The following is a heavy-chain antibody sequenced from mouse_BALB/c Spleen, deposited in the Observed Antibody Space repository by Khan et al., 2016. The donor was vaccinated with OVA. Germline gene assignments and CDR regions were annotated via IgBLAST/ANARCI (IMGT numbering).Heavy chain of an antibody. CDR3: ARVYYRYDEGYWYFGV. J-gene: IGHJ1*01. CDR1: GFTFSGYG. D-gene: IGHD2-14*01. Sequence: EVQLQESGGGLVQPGGSLKLSCAASGFTFSGYGMSWVRQTPDKRLELVATINSNGGTSYYPDSVKGRFTISRDNAKNTLHLQMSSLKSEDTAMYYCARVYYRYDEGYWYFGVWGAGTTVTVSS. CDR2: INSNGGTS. V-gene: IGHV5-6-3*01.